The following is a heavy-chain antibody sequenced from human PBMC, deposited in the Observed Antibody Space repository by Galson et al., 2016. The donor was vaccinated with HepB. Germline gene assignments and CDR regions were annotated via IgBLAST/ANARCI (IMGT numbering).Heavy chain of an antibody. CDR2: INQDGSEK. V-gene: IGHV3-7*03. CDR3: AREQVPPAWESYYYSYYYGLDV. CDR1: GFAFNSYW. Sequence: SLRLSCAVSGFAFNSYWMSWVRQAPGKGLEWVANINQDGSEKYYVDSVKGRFTISRDKAKNSLYLQMNSLRAEEPAVYYCAREQVPPAWESYYYSYYYGLDVWGQGTTVTVSS. J-gene: IGHJ6*02. D-gene: IGHD2-2*01.